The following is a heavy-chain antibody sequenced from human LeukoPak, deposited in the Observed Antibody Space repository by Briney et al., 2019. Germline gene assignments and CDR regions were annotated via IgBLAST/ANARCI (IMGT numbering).Heavy chain of an antibody. CDR1: GGSFSGYY. CDR3: ARAHPPVVVPAATSRVYYYMDV. Sequence: SETPSLTCAVYGGSFSGYYWSWIRQPPGKGLEWIGEINHSGSTNYNPSLESRAAISVDTSKNQFSLKLSSVTAADTAVYYCARAHPPVVVPAATSRVYYYMDVWGKGTTVTVSS. CDR2: INHSGST. V-gene: IGHV4-34*01. D-gene: IGHD2-2*01. J-gene: IGHJ6*03.